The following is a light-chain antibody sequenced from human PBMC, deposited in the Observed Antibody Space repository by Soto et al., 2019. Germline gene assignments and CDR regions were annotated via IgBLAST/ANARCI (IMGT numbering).Light chain of an antibody. V-gene: IGKV3-20*01. CDR3: QQYGNSTRS. Sequence: EIVLTQSPGTLSLSPGERATLSCRASQSVNSNFFAWYQQKPGQAPRLLIFGVSSRAPGIPDRFTGSGSGTDFALTISGLEPEDCAIYYCQQYGNSTRSFGQGTKVEIK. CDR2: GVS. CDR1: QSVNSNF. J-gene: IGKJ2*01.